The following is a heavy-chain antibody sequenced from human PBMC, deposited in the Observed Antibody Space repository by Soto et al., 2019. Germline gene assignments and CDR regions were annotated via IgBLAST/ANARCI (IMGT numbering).Heavy chain of an antibody. D-gene: IGHD2-21*02. CDR3: ARAPSIVVVTAYGMDV. CDR2: ISGYNGNT. V-gene: IGHV1-18*01. Sequence: QVQLVQSGPEVKKPRASVKVSCKVSGYTFSRYGISWVRQAPGQGLECMGWISGYNGNTNCTQNFQDGVSLTTAASTTSAYMALRSLSTVAAAVYYCARAPSIVVVTAYGMDVWGQGTTVTVSS. J-gene: IGHJ6*01. CDR1: GYTFSRYG.